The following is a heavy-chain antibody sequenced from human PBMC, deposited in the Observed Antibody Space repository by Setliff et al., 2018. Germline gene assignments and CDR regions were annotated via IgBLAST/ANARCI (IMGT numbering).Heavy chain of an antibody. CDR1: GYTFTSYA. Sequence: ASVKVSCKASGYTFTSYAMHWVRQAPGQRLEWMGWINAGNGNTKYSQKFQGRVTITRDTSASTAYVELSSLRSEDTAVYYCASLGYCSSTSCWPYYYYGMDVWGQGTTVTVSS. J-gene: IGHJ6*02. V-gene: IGHV1-3*01. D-gene: IGHD2-2*01. CDR2: INAGNGNT. CDR3: ASLGYCSSTSCWPYYYYGMDV.